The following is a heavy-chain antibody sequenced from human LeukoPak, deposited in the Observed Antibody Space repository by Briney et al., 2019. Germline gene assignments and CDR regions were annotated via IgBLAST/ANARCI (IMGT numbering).Heavy chain of an antibody. D-gene: IGHD2-15*01. CDR3: ARHPSWHYYYFYMDV. J-gene: IGHJ6*03. V-gene: IGHV4-39*01. Sequence: PSETLSLTCTVSGGSISSSSYYWGWIRQPPGKGLEWIGSIYYSGSSYSSPSLKSRVTISMDTSKNQFSLRLSSVTAADTAVYYCARHPSWHYYYFYMDVWGKGTTVTVSS. CDR2: IYYSGSS. CDR1: GGSISSSSYY.